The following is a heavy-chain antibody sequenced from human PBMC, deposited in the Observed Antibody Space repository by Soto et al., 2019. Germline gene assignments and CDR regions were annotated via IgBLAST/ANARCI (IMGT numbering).Heavy chain of an antibody. D-gene: IGHD3-3*01. CDR2: IRSKANSYAT. CDR1: GVTFSGSA. Sequence: GGSLRLSCVASGVTFSGSAMHWVRQASGKGLEWVGRIRSKANSYATAYAASVKGRFTISRDDSKNTAYLQMNSLKTEDTAVYYCTRHDSNYDFWSGSPPRYGMDVWGQGTTVTVSS. CDR3: TRHDSNYDFWSGSPPRYGMDV. V-gene: IGHV3-73*01. J-gene: IGHJ6*02.